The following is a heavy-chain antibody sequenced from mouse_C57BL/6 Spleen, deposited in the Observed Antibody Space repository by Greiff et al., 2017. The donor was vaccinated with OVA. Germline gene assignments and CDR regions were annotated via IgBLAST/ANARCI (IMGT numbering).Heavy chain of an antibody. Sequence: DVHLVESGGDLVKPGGSLKLSCAASGFTFSSYGMSWVRQTPDKRLEWVATISSGGSYTYYPDSVKGRFTISRDNAKNTLYLQMSSLKSEDTAMYYCARHYEYYFDYWGQGTTLTVSS. J-gene: IGHJ2*01. CDR2: ISSGGSYT. CDR1: GFTFSSYG. D-gene: IGHD2-3*01. CDR3: ARHYEYYFDY. V-gene: IGHV5-6*01.